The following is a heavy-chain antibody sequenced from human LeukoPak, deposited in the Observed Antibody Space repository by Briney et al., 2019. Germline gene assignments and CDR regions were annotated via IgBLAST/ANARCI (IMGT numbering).Heavy chain of an antibody. Sequence: GGSLRPSCTASGFTFSSYGMHWVRQAPGKGLEWVAVIWFDGSNKYYADSVKGRLTISRDNSESTLYLQMNSLRAEDTAVYYCAKAVAATGHYYFGMDVWGQGTTVTVSS. V-gene: IGHV3-33*06. CDR1: GFTFSSYG. D-gene: IGHD6-19*01. CDR3: AKAVAATGHYYFGMDV. J-gene: IGHJ6*02. CDR2: IWFDGSNK.